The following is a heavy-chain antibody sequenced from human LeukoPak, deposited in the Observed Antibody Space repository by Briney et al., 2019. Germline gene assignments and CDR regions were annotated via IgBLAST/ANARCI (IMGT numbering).Heavy chain of an antibody. V-gene: IGHV3-48*03. Sequence: GGSLRLSCAASGFTFSSYEMNWVRQAPGKGLGWVSYISSSGSTIYYADSVKGRFTISRDNAKNSLYLQMNSLRAEDTAVYYCARDWTGTTDYWGQGTLVTVSS. CDR2: ISSSGSTI. CDR3: ARDWTGTTDY. D-gene: IGHD1-1*01. CDR1: GFTFSSYE. J-gene: IGHJ4*02.